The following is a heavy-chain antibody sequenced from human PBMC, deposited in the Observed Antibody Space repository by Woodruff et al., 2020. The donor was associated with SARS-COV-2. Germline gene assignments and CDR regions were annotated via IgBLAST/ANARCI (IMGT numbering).Heavy chain of an antibody. D-gene: IGHD3-16*02. CDR3: AKDRGITFGGVIVLSPYYYMDV. Sequence: LEWVAVISNDGSNKYYADSVKGRFTISRDNSKNTLYLQMNSLRAEDTAVYYCAKDRGITFGGVIVLSPYYYMDVWGKGTT. J-gene: IGHJ6*03. V-gene: IGHV3-30*18. CDR2: ISNDGSNK.